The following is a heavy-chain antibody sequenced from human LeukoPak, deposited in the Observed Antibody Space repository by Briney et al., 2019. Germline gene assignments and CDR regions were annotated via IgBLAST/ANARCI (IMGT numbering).Heavy chain of an antibody. CDR3: ARVRGDYDFWSGSNWFDP. CDR1: GYTFTSYD. Sequence: GASVKACCKASGYTFTSYDINWVRQATGQGLEWMGWMNPNSGNTGYAQKFQGRVTMTRNTSISTAYMELSSLRSEDTAVYYCARVRGDYDFWSGSNWFDPWGQGTLVTVSS. CDR2: MNPNSGNT. V-gene: IGHV1-8*01. D-gene: IGHD3-3*01. J-gene: IGHJ5*02.